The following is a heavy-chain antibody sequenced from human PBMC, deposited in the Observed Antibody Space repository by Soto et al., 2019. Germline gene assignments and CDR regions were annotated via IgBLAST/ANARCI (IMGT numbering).Heavy chain of an antibody. CDR3: AKARGGNPGDFDY. CDR1: GFSFSSYA. Sequence: EVQLLESGGGLVQPGGSLRLSCAASGFSFSSYAMSWVRQAPGKGLQWVSAISGGGGSTDYADSVKGRFTISRDNSKNTLYLQINSLRAEDTAVYYCAKARGGNPGDFDYWGQGPLVTVSS. J-gene: IGHJ4*02. V-gene: IGHV3-23*01. CDR2: ISGGGGST. D-gene: IGHD2-15*01.